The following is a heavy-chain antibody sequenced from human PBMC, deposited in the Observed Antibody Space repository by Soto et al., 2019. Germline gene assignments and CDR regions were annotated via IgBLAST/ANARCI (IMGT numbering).Heavy chain of an antibody. CDR2: MNPNSGNT. J-gene: IGHJ5*02. V-gene: IGHV1-8*01. CDR3: ARERSAAGTGWFDP. CDR1: GYTFTSYD. D-gene: IGHD6-13*01. Sequence: QVQLVQSGAEVKKPGASVKVSCKASGYTFTSYDINWVRQATGQRLEWMGWMNPNSGNTGYAQKFQGRVTMTRNTSISTAYMALSSLRSEDTAVYYCARERSAAGTGWFDPWGQGTLVTVSS.